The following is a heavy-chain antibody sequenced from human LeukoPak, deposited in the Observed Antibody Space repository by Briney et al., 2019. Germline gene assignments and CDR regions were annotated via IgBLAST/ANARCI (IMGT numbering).Heavy chain of an antibody. Sequence: GGSLRLSCAASGFTFSSYSMNWVRQAPGKGLEWVSSISSSSSYIYYADSVKGRSTISRDNSKNTLYLQMNSLRAEDTAVYYCARSSGYYRPYFDYWGQGTVVTVSS. CDR3: ARSSGYYRPYFDY. CDR2: ISSSSSYI. CDR1: GFTFSSYS. D-gene: IGHD3-3*01. J-gene: IGHJ4*02. V-gene: IGHV3-21*04.